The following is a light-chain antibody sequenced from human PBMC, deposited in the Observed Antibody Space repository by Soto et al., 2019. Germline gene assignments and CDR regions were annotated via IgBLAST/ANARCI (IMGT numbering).Light chain of an antibody. CDR3: QQYYSYPRT. V-gene: IGKV1-8*01. J-gene: IGKJ1*01. CDR1: QGISSY. CDR2: AAS. Sequence: ALPVTQSPSSLSASTGDRVPITFRASQGISSYLAWYQQKPGKAPKLLIYAASTLQSGVPSRFSGSGSGTDFTLTISCLQSEDFATYYCQQYYSYPRTFGQGTKVDIK.